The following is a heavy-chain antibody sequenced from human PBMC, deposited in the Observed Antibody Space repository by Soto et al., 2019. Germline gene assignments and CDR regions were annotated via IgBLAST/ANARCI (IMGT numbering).Heavy chain of an antibody. Sequence: GGSLRLSCAASGVTFSNAWMNWVRQAPGKGLEWVGRIKSKTDGGTKDYAAPVKGRFTISRNYSKNTLYLQMNSPKTEDTAGYYCTLAVGMDVWGQGTTVTVSS. CDR1: GVTFSNAW. V-gene: IGHV3-15*07. J-gene: IGHJ6*02. CDR3: TLAVGMDV. CDR2: IKSKTDGGTK.